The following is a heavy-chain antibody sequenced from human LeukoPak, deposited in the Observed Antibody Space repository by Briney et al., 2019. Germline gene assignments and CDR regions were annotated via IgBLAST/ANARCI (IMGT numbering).Heavy chain of an antibody. CDR2: IIPIFGTA. J-gene: IGHJ4*02. V-gene: IGHV1-69*13. D-gene: IGHD6-13*01. Sequence: SVTVSCKASGGTFSSYAISWVRQAPGQGLEWMGGIIPIFGTANYAQKFQGRVTITADESTSTAYMELSSLRSEDTAVYYCARDLGGAAGTRYFDYWGQGTLVTVSS. CDR3: ARDLGGAAGTRYFDY. CDR1: GGTFSSYA.